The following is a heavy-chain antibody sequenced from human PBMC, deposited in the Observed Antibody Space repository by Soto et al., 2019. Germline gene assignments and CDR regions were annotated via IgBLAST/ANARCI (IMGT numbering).Heavy chain of an antibody. Sequence: QVQLVESGGGLVKPGGSLRLSCAASGFTFSSYAMHWVRQAPGKGLEWVAVISYDGSNKYYADSVKGRFTISRDNSKNTLYLQMNSLRAEDTAVYYCASCEMATIPAFDYWGQGTLVTVSS. CDR2: ISYDGSNK. D-gene: IGHD5-12*01. CDR1: GFTFSSYA. CDR3: ASCEMATIPAFDY. V-gene: IGHV3-30-3*01. J-gene: IGHJ4*02.